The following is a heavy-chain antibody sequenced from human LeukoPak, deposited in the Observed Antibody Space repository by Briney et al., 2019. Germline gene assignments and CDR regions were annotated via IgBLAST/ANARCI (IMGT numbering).Heavy chain of an antibody. CDR3: ARGYNWNDSGTPLLDY. CDR1: GGTFSSYA. CDR2: IIPIFGTA. D-gene: IGHD1-1*01. J-gene: IGHJ4*02. Sequence: GASVKVSRKASGGTFSSYAISWVRQAPGQGLEWMGGIIPIFGTANYAQKFQGRVTITTDESTSTAYMELSSLRSEDTAVYYCARGYNWNDSGTPLLDYWGQGTLVTVSS. V-gene: IGHV1-69*05.